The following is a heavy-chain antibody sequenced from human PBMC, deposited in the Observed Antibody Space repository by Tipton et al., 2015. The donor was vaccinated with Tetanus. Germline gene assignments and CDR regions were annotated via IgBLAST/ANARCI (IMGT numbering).Heavy chain of an antibody. Sequence: LSLTCTVSGGSISGGDYVWNWIRQPPGKGLEWVSAVSGAGGSKVYADSVRGRFTISRDNSNSTLYLHMNSLRAGDTATYYCARDSSQGLIDFWSGFHDQIDYWGHGTLVTVSS. D-gene: IGHD3-3*01. J-gene: IGHJ4*01. CDR3: ARDSSQGLIDFWSGFHDQIDY. V-gene: IGHV3-23*01. CDR1: GGSISGGDYV. CDR2: VSGAGGSK.